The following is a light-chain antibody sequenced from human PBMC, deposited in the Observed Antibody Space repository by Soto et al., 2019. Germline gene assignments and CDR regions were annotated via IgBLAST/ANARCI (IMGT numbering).Light chain of an antibody. CDR2: RAS. CDR1: QSIRTW. J-gene: IGKJ5*01. V-gene: IGKV1-5*03. Sequence: DIQRTQSPSTLSASVGDRVTITCRASQSIRTWLAWYKQKPGKAPNLLIYRASSLETGVPSRFSGSGSATEFTLTISSLQPEDFETYYCQQYQSYPITFGQGTRLEIK. CDR3: QQYQSYPIT.